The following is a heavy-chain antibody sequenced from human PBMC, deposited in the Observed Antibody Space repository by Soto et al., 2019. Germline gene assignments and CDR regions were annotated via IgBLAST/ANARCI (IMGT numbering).Heavy chain of an antibody. Sequence: EVQLLESGGGLVQPGGSLRLSCAGSGFVFSNYAMSWVRQAPGKGPEWVSGISSSGGTTYYADSVKGRFTISRDNSKNTLSLQMNSLRVEDTAVYYCAKDSGYQLPDNYFYYGLDVWGQGTTVTVSS. V-gene: IGHV3-23*01. J-gene: IGHJ6*02. CDR1: GFVFSNYA. D-gene: IGHD2-2*01. CDR2: ISSSGGTT. CDR3: AKDSGYQLPDNYFYYGLDV.